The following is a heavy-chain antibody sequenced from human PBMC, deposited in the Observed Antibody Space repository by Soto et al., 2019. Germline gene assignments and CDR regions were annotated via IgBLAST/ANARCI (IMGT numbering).Heavy chain of an antibody. CDR2: ISYDGSNK. Sequence: GGSLRLSCAASGFTFSSYGMHWVRQAPGKGLEWVAVISYDGSNKYYADSVKGRFTISRDNSKDTLYLQMNSLRAEDTAVYYCARVEMATISHFDYWGQGTLVTVSS. J-gene: IGHJ4*02. CDR1: GFTFSSYG. V-gene: IGHV3-30*03. D-gene: IGHD5-12*01. CDR3: ARVEMATISHFDY.